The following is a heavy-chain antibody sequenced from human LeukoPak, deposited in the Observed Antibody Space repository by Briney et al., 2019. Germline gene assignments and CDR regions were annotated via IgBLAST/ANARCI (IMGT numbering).Heavy chain of an antibody. CDR3: ARYQTATTTVFDY. CDR1: GGSISSGGYF. CDR2: IYYSGST. V-gene: IGHV4-39*02. D-gene: IGHD1-1*01. J-gene: IGHJ4*02. Sequence: PSETLSLTCSVTGGSISSGGYFWSWIRQPPGKGLEWIGYIYYSGSTYYNPSLKSRVTISVDTSKNHFSLKLSSVTAADTAVYYCARYQTATTTVFDYWGQGTLVTVSS.